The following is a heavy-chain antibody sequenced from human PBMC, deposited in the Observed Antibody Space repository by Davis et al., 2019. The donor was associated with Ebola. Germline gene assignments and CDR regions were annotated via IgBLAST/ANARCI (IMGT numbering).Heavy chain of an antibody. J-gene: IGHJ4*02. Sequence: GGSLRLSCAASGFTFSSYSMNWVRQAPGKGLEWVSSISSSSSYIYYADSVKGRFTISRDNAKNSLYLQMNSLRAEDTAVYYCARAGQQLVPWSSSGWFVMDYWGQGTLVTVSS. CDR1: GFTFSSYS. D-gene: IGHD6-13*01. CDR2: ISSSSSYI. V-gene: IGHV3-21*01. CDR3: ARAGQQLVPWSSSGWFVMDY.